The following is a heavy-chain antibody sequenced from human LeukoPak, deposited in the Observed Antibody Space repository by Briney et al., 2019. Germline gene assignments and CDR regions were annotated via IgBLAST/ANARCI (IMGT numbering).Heavy chain of an antibody. CDR2: IKQDGSEK. J-gene: IGHJ6*03. Sequence: GGSLRLSCAASGFTFSSYWMSWVRQAPGKGLEWVANIKQDGSEKYYVDSVKGRFTISRDNAKNSLFLQMNSLRAEDTAVYYCARDGGISLVRGVILNGDYYYYYMDVGGKGTTVTVSS. CDR3: ARDGGISLVRGVILNGDYYYYYMDV. CDR1: GFTFSSYW. D-gene: IGHD3-10*01. V-gene: IGHV3-7*01.